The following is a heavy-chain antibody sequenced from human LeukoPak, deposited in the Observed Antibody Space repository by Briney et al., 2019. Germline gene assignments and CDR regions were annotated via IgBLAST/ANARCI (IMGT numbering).Heavy chain of an antibody. Sequence: GGSLRLSCAASGFTFSSYSMNWVRQAPGKGLEWVSYISSSSSTIYYADSVKGRFTISRDNAKNSLYLQMKSLRAEDTAVYYCARGPQETYQLLLNWFDPWGQGTLVTVSS. CDR2: ISSSSSTI. V-gene: IGHV3-48*01. D-gene: IGHD2-2*01. CDR1: GFTFSSYS. CDR3: ARGPQETYQLLLNWFDP. J-gene: IGHJ5*02.